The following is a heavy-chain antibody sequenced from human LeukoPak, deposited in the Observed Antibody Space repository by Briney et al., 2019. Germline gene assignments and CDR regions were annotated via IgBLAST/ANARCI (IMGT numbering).Heavy chain of an antibody. Sequence: ASVKVSCKASGYTFTSYDINWVRQATGQGLEWMGWMNPNSGNTGYAQKFQGRVTMTTDTSTITAYMELSSLRSEDTAVYYCARWTTTYLDYWGQGTLVTVSS. CDR2: MNPNSGNT. D-gene: IGHD4-11*01. CDR1: GYTFTSYD. CDR3: ARWTTTYLDY. J-gene: IGHJ4*02. V-gene: IGHV1-8*01.